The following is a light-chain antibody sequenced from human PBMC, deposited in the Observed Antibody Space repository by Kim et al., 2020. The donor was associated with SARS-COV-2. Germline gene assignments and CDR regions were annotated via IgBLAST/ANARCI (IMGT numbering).Light chain of an antibody. Sequence: LSAPVGDSVTITCQASQDISNYLNWYQQKPGKAPKLLIYDASNLETGVPSRFSGSGSGTDFTFTISSLQPEDIATYYCQQYEELTFGGGTKVDIK. CDR2: DAS. CDR3: QQYEELT. J-gene: IGKJ4*01. V-gene: IGKV1-33*01. CDR1: QDISNY.